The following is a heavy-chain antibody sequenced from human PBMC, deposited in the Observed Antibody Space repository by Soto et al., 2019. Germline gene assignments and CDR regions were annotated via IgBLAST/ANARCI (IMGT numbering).Heavy chain of an antibody. CDR3: ARVPVVAAIVV. J-gene: IGHJ4*02. CDR1: GGSFSGYY. CDR2: INHSGST. Sequence: SETLSLTCAVYGGSFSGYYWSWIRQPPGKGLEWIGEINHSGSTNYNPSLKSRVTISVDTSKNQFSLRLSSVTAADTAVYYCARVPVVAAIVVWGQGTLVNVSS. D-gene: IGHD2-15*01. V-gene: IGHV4-34*01.